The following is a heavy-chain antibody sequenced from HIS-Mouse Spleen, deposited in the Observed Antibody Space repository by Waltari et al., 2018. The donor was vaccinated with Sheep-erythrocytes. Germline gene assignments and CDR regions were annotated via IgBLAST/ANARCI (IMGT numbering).Heavy chain of an antibody. V-gene: IGHV4-34*01. J-gene: IGHJ3*02. CDR2: INHSGST. CDR1: GGSFSGYY. CDR3: ALSVDLAGAFDI. D-gene: IGHD6-19*01. Sequence: QVQLQQWGAGLLKPSETLSLTCAVYGGSFSGYYWSWIRQPPGKGLEWIGEINHSGSTNYNTSLKSRVTISVDTSKNQFSLKLSSVTAADTAVYYCALSVDLAGAFDIWGLGTMVTVSS.